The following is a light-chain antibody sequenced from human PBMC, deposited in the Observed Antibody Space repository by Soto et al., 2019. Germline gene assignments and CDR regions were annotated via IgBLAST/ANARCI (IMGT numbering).Light chain of an antibody. Sequence: QSALTQPPSASGSPGQSVTIPCTGTYSDIGAYNYVSWYQQHPGKAPKLMIFEVINRPSGVSNRFSGSKSGNTASLTISGLQAEDEADYYCSSYTGSSINTVVFGGGTKLTVL. CDR2: EVI. CDR1: YSDIGAYNY. J-gene: IGLJ2*01. V-gene: IGLV2-14*01. CDR3: SSYTGSSINTVV.